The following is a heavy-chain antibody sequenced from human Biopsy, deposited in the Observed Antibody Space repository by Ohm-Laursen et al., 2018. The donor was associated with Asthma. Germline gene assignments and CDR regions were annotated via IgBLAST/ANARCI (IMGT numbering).Heavy chain of an antibody. D-gene: IGHD7-27*01. Sequence: PGTLSLTCILSSGSGGYMRSGNYYWGWIRQPPGKGLEWMGSISYTGSAYHNPSLKSRVTISVDTSKNHFSLKLSSVTAADTAVYYCARHWDWGSFFDYWGQGTPVTVSS. V-gene: IGHV4-39*01. CDR1: SGSGGYMRSGNYY. CDR3: ARHWDWGSFFDY. J-gene: IGHJ4*02. CDR2: ISYTGSA.